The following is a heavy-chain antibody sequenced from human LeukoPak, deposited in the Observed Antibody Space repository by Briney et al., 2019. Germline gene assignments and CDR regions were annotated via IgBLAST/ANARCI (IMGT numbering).Heavy chain of an antibody. V-gene: IGHV3-30*18. D-gene: IGHD3-22*01. CDR3: AKTYYYDSSGYSK. Sequence: PGGSLRLSCAASGFTFSSYGMHWVRQAPGKGLEWVAVISYDGSNKYYADSVKGRFTIPRDNSKNTLYLQMNSLRAEDTAVYYCAKTYYYDSSGYSKWGQGTLVTVSS. J-gene: IGHJ4*02. CDR2: ISYDGSNK. CDR1: GFTFSSYG.